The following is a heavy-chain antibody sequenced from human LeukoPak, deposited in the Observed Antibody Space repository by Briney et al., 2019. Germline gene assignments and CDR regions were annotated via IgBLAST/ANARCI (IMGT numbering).Heavy chain of an antibody. V-gene: IGHV3-21*01. CDR2: ISSSSSYI. CDR1: GFTFSSYS. J-gene: IGHJ4*02. CDR3: ARDREPQFYV. Sequence: GGXLRLSCAASGFTFSSYSMNWVRQAPGKGLEWVSSISSSSSYIYYADSVKGRFTISRDNAKNSLYLQMNSLRAEDTAVYYCARDREPQFYVWGQGTLVTVSS. D-gene: IGHD1-26*01.